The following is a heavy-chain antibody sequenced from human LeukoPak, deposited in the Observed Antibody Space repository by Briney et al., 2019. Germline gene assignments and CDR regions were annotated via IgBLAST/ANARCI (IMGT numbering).Heavy chain of an antibody. V-gene: IGHV4-59*01. CDR2: IYYSGST. CDR3: ARPRRDGHGAFDI. J-gene: IGHJ3*02. CDR1: GGSISSYY. Sequence: KPSETLSLTRTVSGGSISSYYWSWIRQPPGKGLEWIGYIYYSGSTNYNPSLKSRVTISVDTSKNQFSLKLSSVTAADTAVYYCARPRRDGHGAFDIWGQGTMVTVSS. D-gene: IGHD5-24*01.